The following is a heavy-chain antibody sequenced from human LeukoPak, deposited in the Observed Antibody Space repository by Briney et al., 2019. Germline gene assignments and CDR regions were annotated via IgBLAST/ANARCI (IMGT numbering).Heavy chain of an antibody. D-gene: IGHD6-6*01. CDR3: ARDPLPEASSSDRYHYYYMDV. CDR1: GGTFSSYA. J-gene: IGHJ6*03. CDR2: IIPIFGTA. Sequence: SVKVSCKASGGTFSSYAISWVRQAPGQGLEWMGGIIPIFGTANYAQKFQGRVTITTDESTSTAYMELSSLRSEDTAVYYCARDPLPEASSSDRYHYYYMDVWGKGTTVTVSS. V-gene: IGHV1-69*05.